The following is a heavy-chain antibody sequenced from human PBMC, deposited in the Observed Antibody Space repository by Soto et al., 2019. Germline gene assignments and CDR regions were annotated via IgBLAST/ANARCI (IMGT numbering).Heavy chain of an antibody. Sequence: TGGSLRLSCAASGFTFSSYAMSWVRQAPGKGLEWVSAISGSGGSTYYADSVKGRFTISRDNSKNTLYLQMNSLRAEDTAVYYCAKEDYDILTGYPRGFDPWGQGTLVTVSS. J-gene: IGHJ5*02. CDR3: AKEDYDILTGYPRGFDP. CDR1: GFTFSSYA. V-gene: IGHV3-23*01. D-gene: IGHD3-9*01. CDR2: ISGSGGST.